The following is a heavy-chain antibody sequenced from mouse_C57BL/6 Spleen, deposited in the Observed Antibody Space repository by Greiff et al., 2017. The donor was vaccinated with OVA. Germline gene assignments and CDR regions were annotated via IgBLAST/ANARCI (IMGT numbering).Heavy chain of an antibody. D-gene: IGHD2-4*01. Sequence: EVMLVESGGGLVKPGGSLKLSCAASGFAFSSYAMSWVRQTPEKRLEWVATISDGGSYTYYPDNVKGRFTISRDNAKNNLYLQMSHLKAEDTAVCCCARDYEGDWGQGTLVTVSA. CDR2: ISDGGSYT. V-gene: IGHV5-4*03. CDR3: ARDYEGD. J-gene: IGHJ3*01. CDR1: GFAFSSYA.